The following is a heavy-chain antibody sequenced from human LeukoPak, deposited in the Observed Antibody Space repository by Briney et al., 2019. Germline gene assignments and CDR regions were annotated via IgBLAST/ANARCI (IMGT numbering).Heavy chain of an antibody. CDR2: ISAYNGNT. CDR3: ARVSTVTTWFDY. V-gene: IGHV1-18*01. D-gene: IGHD4-17*01. Sequence: ASVKVSCKASGYTFTSYGISWVRQAPGQGLEWMGWISAYNGNTNYAQKLQGRVTMTRDMSTSTVYMELSSLRSEDTAVYYCARVSTVTTWFDYWGQGTLVTVSS. CDR1: GYTFTSYG. J-gene: IGHJ4*02.